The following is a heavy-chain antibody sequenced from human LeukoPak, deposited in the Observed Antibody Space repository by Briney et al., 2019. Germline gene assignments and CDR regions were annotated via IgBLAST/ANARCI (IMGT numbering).Heavy chain of an antibody. V-gene: IGHV6-1*01. CDR2: TYYRSKWYN. D-gene: IGHD7-27*01. CDR1: GDIVSSNSAA. CDR3: ARRATATGAVDY. J-gene: IGHJ4*02. Sequence: SQTLSLTCAISGDIVSSNSAAWNWIRQSPSRGLEWLGRTYYRSKWYNDYAISVKSRITINPDTSKNQFSLQLNSVTPEDTAVYYCARRATATGAVDYWGQGTLVTVSS.